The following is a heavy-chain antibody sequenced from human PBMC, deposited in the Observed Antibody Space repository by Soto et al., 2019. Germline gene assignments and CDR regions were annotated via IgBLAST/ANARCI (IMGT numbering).Heavy chain of an antibody. V-gene: IGHV5-51*01. CDR3: ARPGTGSVMHNSFFDL. J-gene: IGHJ2*01. D-gene: IGHD6-19*01. Sequence: PGESLKISCKAPGYSFTNYWIALVRQMPRKGLEWMGIIYPGDSDTRYSPSFQGQVTISVDKSFTTAYLQCRTLKASDTAMYYCARPGTGSVMHNSFFDLWGRGTLVTVSS. CDR1: GYSFTNYW. CDR2: IYPGDSDT.